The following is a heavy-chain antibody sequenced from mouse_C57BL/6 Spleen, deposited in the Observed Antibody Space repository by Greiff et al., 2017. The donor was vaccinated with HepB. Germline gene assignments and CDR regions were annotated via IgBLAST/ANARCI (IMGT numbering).Heavy chain of an antibody. CDR3: TRFDYGGYAMDY. J-gene: IGHJ4*01. CDR2: IDPETGGT. Sequence: VQLQQSGAELVRPGASVTLSCKASGYTFTDYEMHWVKQTPVHGLEWIGAIDPETGGTAYNQKFKGKAILTADKSSSTAYMELRSLTSEDSAVYYCTRFDYGGYAMDYWGQGTSVTVSS. D-gene: IGHD2-4*01. V-gene: IGHV1-15*01. CDR1: GYTFTDYE.